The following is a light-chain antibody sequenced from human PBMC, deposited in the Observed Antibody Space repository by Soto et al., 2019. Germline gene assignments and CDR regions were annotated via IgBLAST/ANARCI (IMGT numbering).Light chain of an antibody. V-gene: IGKV3-15*01. CDR3: QQYKSYPWT. CDR1: QSVSSN. Sequence: IAVWQSPATVSLSTGDRAILSCRASQSVSSNLALYQQKPGQAPRLLIYGASTRATGLPARFRGSGSGTEFTLTISSLQPDDFAIYYCQQYKSYPWTFGQGTKVNIK. J-gene: IGKJ1*01. CDR2: GAS.